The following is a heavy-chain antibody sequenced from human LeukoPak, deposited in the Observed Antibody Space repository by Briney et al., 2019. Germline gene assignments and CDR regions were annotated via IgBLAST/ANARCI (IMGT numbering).Heavy chain of an antibody. Sequence: SETLSLTCAVYGGSFSGYYWSWIRQPPGKGLEWIGEINHSGSTNYNPSLKSRVTISVDTSKNQFSLKLNSVTAADTAVYYCGRPNPDSSGYYGSFDPWGQGILVTVSS. J-gene: IGHJ5*02. D-gene: IGHD3-22*01. V-gene: IGHV4-34*01. CDR2: INHSGST. CDR3: GRPNPDSSGYYGSFDP. CDR1: GGSFSGYY.